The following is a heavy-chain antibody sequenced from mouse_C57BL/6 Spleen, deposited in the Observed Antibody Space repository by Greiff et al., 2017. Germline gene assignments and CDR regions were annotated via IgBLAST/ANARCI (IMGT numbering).Heavy chain of an antibody. Sequence: EVQLVESGGGLVKPGGSLKLSCAASGFTFSSYAMSWVRQTPEKRLEWVATISDGGSYTYYPDNVKGRFTISRDNAKNNLYLQMSHLKSEDTAMYYCAREGGESAMDYWGQGTSVTVSS. CDR1: GFTFSSYA. CDR3: AREGGESAMDY. CDR2: ISDGGSYT. J-gene: IGHJ4*01. V-gene: IGHV5-4*01.